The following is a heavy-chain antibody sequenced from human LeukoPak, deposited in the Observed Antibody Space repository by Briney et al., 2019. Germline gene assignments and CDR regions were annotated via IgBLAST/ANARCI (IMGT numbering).Heavy chain of an antibody. V-gene: IGHV3-9*01. Sequence: PGGSLRLSCAASGFTFDDYAMHWARQAPGKGLEWVSGINWNSGSIGYADSVKGRFTISRDNAKNSLYLQMNSLRSEDTALYYCAKGASRDGGVSGAWGQGTLVTVPS. D-gene: IGHD2-8*02. CDR1: GFTFDDYA. CDR2: INWNSGSI. J-gene: IGHJ5*02. CDR3: AKGASRDGGVSGA.